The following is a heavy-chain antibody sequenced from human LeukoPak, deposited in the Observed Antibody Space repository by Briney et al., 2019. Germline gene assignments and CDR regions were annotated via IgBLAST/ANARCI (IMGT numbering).Heavy chain of an antibody. CDR2: ISTYNGNT. Sequence: GASVKVSCKASGYSFSRYGISWVRQAPGQGLEWMGLISTYNGNTNYAQKFQGRVTMTTDTSTNTAYMELRSLRSDDTAVYYCARDLDYYDSSGSGWFDPWGQGTLVTVSS. J-gene: IGHJ5*02. CDR3: ARDLDYYDSSGSGWFDP. V-gene: IGHV1-18*01. CDR1: GYSFSRYG. D-gene: IGHD3-22*01.